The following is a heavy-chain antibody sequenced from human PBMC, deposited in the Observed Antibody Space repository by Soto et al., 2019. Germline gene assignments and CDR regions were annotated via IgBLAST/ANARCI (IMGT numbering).Heavy chain of an antibody. CDR2: ISSSSSYI. Sequence: PGGSLRLSCAASGFTFSSYSMNWVRQAPGKGLEWVSSISSSSSYIYYADSVKGRFTISRDNAKNSLYLQMNSLRAEDTAVYYCAREYSSSSDWFDPWGQGTLVTVSS. D-gene: IGHD6-6*01. CDR3: AREYSSSSDWFDP. J-gene: IGHJ5*02. V-gene: IGHV3-21*01. CDR1: GFTFSSYS.